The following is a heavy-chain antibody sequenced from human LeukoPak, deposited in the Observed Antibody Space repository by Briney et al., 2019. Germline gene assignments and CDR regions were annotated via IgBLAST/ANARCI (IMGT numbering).Heavy chain of an antibody. J-gene: IGHJ4*02. V-gene: IGHV1-24*01. Sequence: GASVQVSCKVSGYTLTELSMHWVRQAPGKGLEWMRGFDPEDGETIYAQKFQGRVTMTEDTSTDTAYMELSSLRSEDTAVYYCATLFGVVIPIDYWGQGTLVTVSS. CDR2: FDPEDGET. CDR1: GYTLTELS. D-gene: IGHD3-3*01. CDR3: ATLFGVVIPIDY.